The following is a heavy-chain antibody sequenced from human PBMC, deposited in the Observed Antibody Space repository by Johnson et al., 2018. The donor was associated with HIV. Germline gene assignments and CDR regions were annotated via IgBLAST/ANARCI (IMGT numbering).Heavy chain of an antibody. J-gene: IGHJ3*02. D-gene: IGHD3-3*01. CDR1: DFTFEDYA. CDR3: AKDMDRYYAFDAFDI. CDR2: IDWRGGRT. Sequence: EVQLVESGGGVVQPGGSLRLSCATSDFTFEDYALSWVGQAQGKGLEWVLGIDWRGGRTGYADSVKVRFTISRDNSKKLLYRQMNSLRAEDTALYYGAKDMDRYYAFDAFDIWGHGQSSPSLQ. V-gene: IGHV3-20*04.